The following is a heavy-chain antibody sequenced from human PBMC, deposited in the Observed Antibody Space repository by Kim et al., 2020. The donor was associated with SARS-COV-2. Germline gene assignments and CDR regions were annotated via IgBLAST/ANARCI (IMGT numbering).Heavy chain of an antibody. CDR3: ATDHGIGLI. CDR2: GSNK. Sequence: GSNKYYAGAVKGRFTISRDNCENRLYLQMNSLRGEGTAVYYCATDHGIGLIWGQGTLVTVSS. J-gene: IGHJ4*02. D-gene: IGHD2-21*02. V-gene: IGHV3-33*01.